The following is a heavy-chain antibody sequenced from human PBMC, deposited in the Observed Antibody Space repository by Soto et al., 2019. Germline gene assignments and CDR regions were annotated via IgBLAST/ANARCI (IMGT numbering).Heavy chain of an antibody. Sequence: QVQLMQSAGEVKKPGASVRVSCKASGYTFIRYGMTWVRQAPGERLEWLGWISPYNDYTIYAQKVQGRVTMTTDTSTRTVYMDRRGLRSDDTAVYYCARGGYYDNSWGKLNHYGLDVWGQGTSVTVSS. J-gene: IGHJ6*02. D-gene: IGHD3-16*01. CDR1: GYTFIRYG. CDR3: ARGGYYDNSWGKLNHYGLDV. V-gene: IGHV1-18*01. CDR2: ISPYNDYT.